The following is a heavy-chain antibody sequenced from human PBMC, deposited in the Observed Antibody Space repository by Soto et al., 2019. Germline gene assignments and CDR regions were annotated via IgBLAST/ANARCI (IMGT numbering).Heavy chain of an antibody. V-gene: IGHV4-4*02. Sequence: SETLSLTCAVSSGSISRSNSWNWVRQPPGKGLEWIGEIYHSGSTNYNPSLKSRVTISVDKSKNQFSLKLSSVTAADTAVYYCARGYCSSTSCYAGGYYYMDVWRKGTTVTVSS. D-gene: IGHD2-2*01. J-gene: IGHJ6*03. CDR3: ARGYCSSTSCYAGGYYYMDV. CDR2: IYHSGST. CDR1: SGSISRSNS.